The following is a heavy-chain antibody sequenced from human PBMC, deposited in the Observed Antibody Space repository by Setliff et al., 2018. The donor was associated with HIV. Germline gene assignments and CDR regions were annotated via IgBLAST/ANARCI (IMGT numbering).Heavy chain of an antibody. CDR3: ARESTAMGLDN. CDR2: ISSSGGYI. Sequence: GGSLRLSCAASGFTFSSYTINWVRQAPGEGLEWVSSISSSGGYIYYADSVKGRFTTFRDNAKNSLYLQMNSLRAEDTAVYYCARESTAMGLDNWGPGTLVTVS. J-gene: IGHJ4*02. D-gene: IGHD5-18*01. V-gene: IGHV3-21*06. CDR1: GFTFSSYT.